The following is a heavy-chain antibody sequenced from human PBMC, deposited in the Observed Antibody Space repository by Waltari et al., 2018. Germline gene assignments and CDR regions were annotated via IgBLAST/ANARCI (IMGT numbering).Heavy chain of an antibody. CDR3: ARELTRPMTGTAGRFDL. V-gene: IGHV1-69-2*01. Sequence: EVQLVQSGAEVKKPGATVKISCKASGYTFTDYYMHWVQQAPGKGLEWMGRVDPEDGETIYAEKFQGRVTITADTSTDTAYMELSSLRSEDTAVYYCARELTRPMTGTAGRFDLWGRGTLVTVSS. J-gene: IGHJ2*01. D-gene: IGHD2-21*02. CDR1: GYTFTDYY. CDR2: VDPEDGET.